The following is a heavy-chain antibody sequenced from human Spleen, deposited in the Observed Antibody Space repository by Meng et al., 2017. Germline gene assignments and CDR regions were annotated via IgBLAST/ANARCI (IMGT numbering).Heavy chain of an antibody. CDR3: TKNDFYCLGY. CDR1: GASISCDNW. J-gene: IGHJ4*02. D-gene: IGHD2-21*01. Sequence: QVQLQESGPGLVTPSVTASLTCAVSGASISCDNWWSGVRHPPGKGLEWIGEIYHSGGTNYNPSLKSRITISVDKPKNQFSLTLSSVTAADTAVYYCTKNDFYCLGYWGQGTLVTVSS. CDR2: IYHSGGT. V-gene: IGHV4-4*02.